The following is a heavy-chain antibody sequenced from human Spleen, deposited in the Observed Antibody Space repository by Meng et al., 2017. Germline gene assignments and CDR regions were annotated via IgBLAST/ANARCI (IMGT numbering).Heavy chain of an antibody. CDR2: IYYTGSS. CDR1: GGSVSSGSYY. CDR3: ARAAYGSGSYRLYYFDY. V-gene: IGHV4-61*01. D-gene: IGHD3-10*01. J-gene: IGHJ4*02. Sequence: SETLSLTCTVSGGSVSSGSYYWGWIRQPPGKGLEWIGYIYYTGSSYYNPFLKSRVTMSVDTSKNQFSLKLSSVTAADTAVYYCARAAYGSGSYRLYYFDYWGQGTLVTVSS.